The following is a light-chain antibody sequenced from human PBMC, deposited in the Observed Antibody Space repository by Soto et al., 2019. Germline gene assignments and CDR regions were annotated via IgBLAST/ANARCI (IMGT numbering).Light chain of an antibody. CDR1: QGYRRD. CDR3: LQDHDYQWT. Sequence: AIQVTQSPSSLSASVGDRVTITCRATQGYRRDLGWYQQKPGKAPKLLIYAASDLQAEVPSRFSGSGSCTDFTLTISSLQAEDFATYYCLQDHDYQWTFGQGTKLEIK. J-gene: IGKJ2*02. CDR2: AAS. V-gene: IGKV1-6*01.